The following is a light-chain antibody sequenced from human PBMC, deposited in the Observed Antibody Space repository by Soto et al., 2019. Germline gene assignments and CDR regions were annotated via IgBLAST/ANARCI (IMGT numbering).Light chain of an antibody. V-gene: IGKV1-6*01. CDR1: RGIRND. Sequence: AIQMTQSPSSLSASVGDRVTITCRASRGIRNDLGWYQQKPGKAPKLLIYAASSLQSGVTSRFSGSGSGTDFTLTISSLQPEDFATYYCLQDYNYPPTFGQGTKVDIK. J-gene: IGKJ1*01. CDR2: AAS. CDR3: LQDYNYPPT.